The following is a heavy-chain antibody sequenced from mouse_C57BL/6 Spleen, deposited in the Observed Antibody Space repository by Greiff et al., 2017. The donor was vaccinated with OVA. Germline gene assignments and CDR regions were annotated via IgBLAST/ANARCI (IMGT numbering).Heavy chain of an antibody. V-gene: IGHV1-69*01. CDR2: IDPSDSYT. CDR1: GYTFTSYW. J-gene: IGHJ2*01. D-gene: IGHD1-1*01. CDR3: ARCGYYGSSYFDY. Sequence: QVQLQQSGAELVMPGASVKLSCKASGYTFTSYWMHWVKQRPGQGLEWIGEIDPSDSYTNYNQKFKGKSTLTVDKSSSTAYMQLSSLTSEDSAVYYCARCGYYGSSYFDYWGQGTTLTVSS.